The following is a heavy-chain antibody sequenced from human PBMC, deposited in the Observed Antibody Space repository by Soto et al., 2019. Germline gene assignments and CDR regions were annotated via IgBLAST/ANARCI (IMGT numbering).Heavy chain of an antibody. CDR1: GGSISSSGYY. CDR3: ARMGVYGSAENWFGP. CDR2: IYYSGTT. Sequence: PSETLSLTCTVSGGSISSSGYYWGWIRQPPGKGLEWIGSIYYSGTTFYNPSLESRVTMSVDTSKNQFSLKLSSVTAADTAVYYCARMGVYGSAENWFGPWGQGTLVTVSS. J-gene: IGHJ5*02. V-gene: IGHV4-39*01. D-gene: IGHD3-10*01.